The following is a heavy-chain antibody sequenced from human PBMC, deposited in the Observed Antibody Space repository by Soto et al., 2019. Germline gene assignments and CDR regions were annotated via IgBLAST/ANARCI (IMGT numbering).Heavy chain of an antibody. Sequence: QVQLVQSGAEVKKPGSSVKVSCKTYGGTFSRHVIGWVRQAPGQGLEWMGGVVPTFGTTNYAQKFKGRIKITADELTSTAFMELSSLTSEDTAVYYCVRGGSEGTGWYIWFDPWGQGTLVTVSS. CDR1: GGTFSRHV. CDR2: VVPTFGTT. D-gene: IGHD6-19*01. CDR3: VRGGSEGTGWYIWFDP. V-gene: IGHV1-69*01. J-gene: IGHJ5*02.